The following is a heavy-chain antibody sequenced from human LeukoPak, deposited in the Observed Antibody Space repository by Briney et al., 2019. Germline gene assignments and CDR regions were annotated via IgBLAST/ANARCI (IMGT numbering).Heavy chain of an antibody. V-gene: IGHV4-34*01. CDR2: INHSGST. Sequence: PSETLSLTCAVYGGSFSGYYWSWIRQPPGKGLEWIGEINHSGSTNYNPSLKNRVTISVDTSKNQFSLKLSSVTAADTAVYYCARGLSCGGDCYPNWFDPWGQGTLVTVSS. CDR3: ARGLSCGGDCYPNWFDP. J-gene: IGHJ5*02. D-gene: IGHD2-21*02. CDR1: GGSFSGYY.